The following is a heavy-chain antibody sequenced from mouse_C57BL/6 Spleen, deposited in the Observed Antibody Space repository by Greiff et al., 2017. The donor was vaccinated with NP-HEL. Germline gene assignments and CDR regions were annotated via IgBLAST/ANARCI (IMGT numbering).Heavy chain of an antibody. D-gene: IGHD1-1*01. CDR1: GYSITSGYD. CDR3: ARGGSYYGSSSWFAY. CDR2: ISYDGSN. J-gene: IGHJ3*01. Sequence: EVKLQESGPGMVKPSQSLSLTCTVTGYSITSGYDWHWIRHFPGNKLEWMGYISYDGSNNYNPSLKNRISITRDTSKNQFFLKLNSVTTEDTATYYCARGGSYYGSSSWFAYWGQGTLVTVSA. V-gene: IGHV3-1*01.